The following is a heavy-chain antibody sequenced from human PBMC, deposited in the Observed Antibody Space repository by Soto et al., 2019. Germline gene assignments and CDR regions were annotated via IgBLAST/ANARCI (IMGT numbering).Heavy chain of an antibody. CDR1: GFTFSSYA. D-gene: IGHD5-18*01. J-gene: IGHJ3*02. V-gene: IGHV3-23*01. CDR3: AKDSLPRQLWLTYAFDI. CDR2: ISGSGGST. Sequence: GGSLRLSCAASGFTFSSYAMSWVRQAPGKGLEWVSAISGSGGSTYYADSVKGRFTISRDNSKNTLYLQMNSLRAEDTAVYYCAKDSLPRQLWLTYAFDIWGQGTMVTVSS.